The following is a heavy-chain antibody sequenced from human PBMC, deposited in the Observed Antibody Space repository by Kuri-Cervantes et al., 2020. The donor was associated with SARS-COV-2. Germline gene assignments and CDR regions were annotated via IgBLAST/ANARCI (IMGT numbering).Heavy chain of an antibody. CDR1: GGSISTYY. CDR3: ARDFSGRLTGDHYYYYMDV. D-gene: IGHD7-27*01. Sequence: SETLSLTCTVSGGSISTYYWTWIRQPPGKGLEWIGYVYYSGSTNYNPSLKSRVTISVDTSKNQLSLNVSSVTAADTAVYYCARDFSGRLTGDHYYYYMDVWGKGTTVTVSS. V-gene: IGHV4-59*12. J-gene: IGHJ6*03. CDR2: VYYSGST.